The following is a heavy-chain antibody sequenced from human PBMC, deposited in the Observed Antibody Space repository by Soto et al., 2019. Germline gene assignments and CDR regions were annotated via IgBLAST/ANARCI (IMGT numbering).Heavy chain of an antibody. CDR1: GFTFGDYA. V-gene: IGHV3-49*03. CDR2: IRSKAYGGTT. D-gene: IGHD3-9*01. CDR3: TRVAGLRYFDWLSDYYYYYGMDV. J-gene: IGHJ6*02. Sequence: PGGSLRLSCTASGFTFGDYAMSWFRQAPGKGLEWVGFIRSKAYGGTTEYAASVKGRFTISRDDSKSIAYLQMNSLKTEDTAVYYCTRVAGLRYFDWLSDYYYYYGMDVWGQGTTVTVSS.